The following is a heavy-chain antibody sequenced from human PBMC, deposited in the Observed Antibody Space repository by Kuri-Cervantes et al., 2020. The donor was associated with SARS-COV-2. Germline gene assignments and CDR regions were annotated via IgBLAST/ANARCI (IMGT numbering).Heavy chain of an antibody. V-gene: IGHV4-34*01. CDR1: GGSISSYY. Sequence: SETLSLTCAVSGGSISSYYWSWIRQPPGKGLEWIGEINHSGSTNYNPSLKSRVTISVDTSKNQFSLKLSSVTAADTAVYYCARAWGYWGQGTLVTVSS. J-gene: IGHJ4*02. D-gene: IGHD3-16*01. CDR2: INHSGST. CDR3: ARAWGY.